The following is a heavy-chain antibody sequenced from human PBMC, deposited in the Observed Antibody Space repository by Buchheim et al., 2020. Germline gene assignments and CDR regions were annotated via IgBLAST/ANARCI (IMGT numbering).Heavy chain of an antibody. J-gene: IGHJ6*02. CDR1: GYSFTSYW. CDR3: ARGDTAMVTGYYYGMDV. V-gene: IGHV5-10-1*01. D-gene: IGHD5-18*01. CDR2: IDPSDSYT. Sequence: EVQLVQSGAEVKKPGESLRISCKGSGYSFTSYWISWVRQMPGKGLEWMGRIDPSDSYTNYSPSFQGHVTISADKYISTAYPQWSSLKASDTAMYYCARGDTAMVTGYYYGMDVWGQGTT.